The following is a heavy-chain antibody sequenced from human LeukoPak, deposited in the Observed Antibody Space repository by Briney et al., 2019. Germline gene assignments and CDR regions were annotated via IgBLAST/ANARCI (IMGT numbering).Heavy chain of an antibody. CDR3: ASHHDYDKDYYYYMDV. V-gene: IGHV4-59*12. CDR1: GGSISSYY. J-gene: IGHJ6*03. D-gene: IGHD3-22*01. CDR2: IYYSGST. Sequence: PSETLSLTCTVSGGSISSYYWSWIRQPPGKGLEWIGYIYYSGSTNYNPSLKSRVTISVDTSKNQFSLKLSSVTAADTAVYYCASHHDYDKDYYYYMDVWGKGTTVTVSS.